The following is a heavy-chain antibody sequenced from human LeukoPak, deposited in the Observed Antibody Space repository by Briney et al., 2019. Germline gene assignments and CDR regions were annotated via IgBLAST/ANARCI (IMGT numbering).Heavy chain of an antibody. V-gene: IGHV3-64*01. Sequence: GGSLRLSCAASGFSFSTYAIHWVRQAPGKGLEYVSGIDSIGTDTYYANAVKGRFIISRDNSKRTVHLQMGSLRAEDMAVYYCGRPDTPGPYQPLRYWGQGTLVTVSS. CDR1: GFSFSTYA. D-gene: IGHD2-2*01. CDR3: GRPDTPGPYQPLRY. J-gene: IGHJ4*02. CDR2: IDSIGTDT.